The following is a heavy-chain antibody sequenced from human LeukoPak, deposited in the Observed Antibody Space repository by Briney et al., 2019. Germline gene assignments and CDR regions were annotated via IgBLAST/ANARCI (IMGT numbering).Heavy chain of an antibody. D-gene: IGHD6-13*01. V-gene: IGHV1-18*01. CDR2: ISAYNGNT. CDR3: ARTGYSSSWYDAEYFHH. CDR1: GYTFTSYG. Sequence: GASVTVSFKASGYTFTSYGITWVRQAPGQGLEWMGWISAYNGNTNYAQKLQGRVTMTTDTSTSTAYMELRSLRSDDTAVYYCARTGYSSSWYDAEYFHHGGQGTLVAVPS. J-gene: IGHJ1*01.